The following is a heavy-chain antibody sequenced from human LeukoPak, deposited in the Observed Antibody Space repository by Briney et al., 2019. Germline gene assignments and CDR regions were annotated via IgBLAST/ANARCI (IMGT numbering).Heavy chain of an antibody. V-gene: IGHV3-74*01. CDR3: VSSYETY. CDR2: INGDGSWT. Sequence: GGSLRLSCAASGNYWMHWVRQAPGKGLVWVSHINGDGSWTTYADSVKGRFTISKDNAKNTVYLQMNNLRAEDTAVYYCVSSYETYWGRGTLVNVS. J-gene: IGHJ4*02. CDR1: GNYW. D-gene: IGHD2-2*01.